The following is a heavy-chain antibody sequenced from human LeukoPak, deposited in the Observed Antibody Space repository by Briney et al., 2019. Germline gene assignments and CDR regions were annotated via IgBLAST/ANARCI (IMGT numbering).Heavy chain of an antibody. J-gene: IGHJ4*02. Sequence: ASVKVSCKASGYTFTSYGISWVRQATGQGLEWMGWMNPNSGNTGYAQKFQGRVTMTRNTSISTAYMELSSLRSEDTAVYYCASGYSGYGTGDYWGQGTLVTVSS. CDR2: MNPNSGNT. CDR3: ASGYSGYGTGDY. V-gene: IGHV1-8*02. D-gene: IGHD5-12*01. CDR1: GYTFTSYG.